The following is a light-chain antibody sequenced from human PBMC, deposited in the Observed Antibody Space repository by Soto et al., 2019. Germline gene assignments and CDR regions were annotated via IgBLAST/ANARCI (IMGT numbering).Light chain of an antibody. CDR1: SSDIGGYNY. CDR3: SSYTTSSTLV. Sequence: QSVLTQPASVPGSPGQSITISCTGTSSDIGGYNYVSWYQQHPGKAPKLVVCEVNNRPSGVSNRFSGSKSGNTAALTISGLQAEDEADYYCSSYTTSSTLVFGGGTQLT. CDR2: EVN. J-gene: IGLJ2*01. V-gene: IGLV2-14*01.